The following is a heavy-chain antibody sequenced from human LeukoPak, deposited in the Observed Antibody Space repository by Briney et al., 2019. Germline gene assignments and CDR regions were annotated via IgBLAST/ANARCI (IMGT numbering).Heavy chain of an antibody. CDR2: INHSGST. V-gene: IGHV4-34*01. J-gene: IGHJ6*02. CDR3: ARDHYCSSTSCYPGEIVLWRKGRSYYYYGMDV. D-gene: IGHD2-2*01. Sequence: PSETLSLTCAVYGGSFSGYYWSWIRQPPGKGLEWIGEINHSGSTNYNPSLKSRVTISVDTSKNQFSLKLSSVTAADTAVYYCARDHYCSSTSCYPGEIVLWRKGRSYYYYGMDVWGQGTTVTVSS. CDR1: GGSFSGYY.